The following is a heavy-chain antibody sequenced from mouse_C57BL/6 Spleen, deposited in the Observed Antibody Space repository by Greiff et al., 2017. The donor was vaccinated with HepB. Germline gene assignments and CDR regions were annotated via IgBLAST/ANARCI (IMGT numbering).Heavy chain of an antibody. CDR2: IWSDGST. J-gene: IGHJ3*01. Sequence: VKLVESGPGLVAPSQSLSITCTVSGFSLTSYGVHWVRQPPGKGLEWLGVIWSDGSTPYNSALKSRLSISKDNSKSQVALKRNSLQTDDTAMYYCARDGYSSAWFAYWGQGTLGTVSA. CDR3: ARDGYSSAWFAY. V-gene: IGHV2-6*03. CDR1: GFSLTSYG. D-gene: IGHD2-3*01.